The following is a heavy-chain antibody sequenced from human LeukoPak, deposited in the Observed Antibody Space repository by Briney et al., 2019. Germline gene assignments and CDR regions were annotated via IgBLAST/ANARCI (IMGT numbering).Heavy chain of an antibody. CDR3: ARDAGHQLSRRNYYAMDV. CDR2: IYYGGSS. Sequence: SETLSLTCTVSGGSISSSSYYWGWIRQPPGKGLEWIGSIYYGGSSYYNPSLKSRVTISVDTSNNQFSLKVNSVAAADTAVYYCARDAGHQLSRRNYYAMDVWGQGTTVTVSS. CDR1: GGSISSSSYY. V-gene: IGHV4-39*07. D-gene: IGHD2-2*01. J-gene: IGHJ6*02.